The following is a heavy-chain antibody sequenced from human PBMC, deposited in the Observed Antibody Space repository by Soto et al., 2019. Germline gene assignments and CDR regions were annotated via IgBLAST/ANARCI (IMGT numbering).Heavy chain of an antibody. D-gene: IGHD3-22*01. Sequence: PGGSLKLSCAASGFTFSSYNINWVRQAPGKGLEWISYISGSGSTIYYADSVKGRFTISRDNSKNSLFLQMNSLRDEETAVYYYERVSGYYDTSGYCGANYHYGMGVWGQGTTV. CDR2: ISGSGSTI. CDR1: GFTFSSYN. V-gene: IGHV3-48*02. J-gene: IGHJ6*01. CDR3: ERVSGYYDTSGYCGANYHYGMGV.